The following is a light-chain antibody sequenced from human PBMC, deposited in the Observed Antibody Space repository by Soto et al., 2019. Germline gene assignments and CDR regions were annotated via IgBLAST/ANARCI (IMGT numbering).Light chain of an antibody. J-gene: IGLJ1*01. CDR2: DVT. CDR1: SSDVGGYNY. CDR3: SSYTTSNTRQIV. V-gene: IGLV2-14*03. Sequence: QSALTQPASVSGSPGQSITISCTGTSSDVGGYNYVSWYQHHPGEAPKLIIYDVTNRPSGVSNPFSGSKSGNTASLTISGLQPEDEADYYCSSYTTSNTRQIVFGTGTRSPS.